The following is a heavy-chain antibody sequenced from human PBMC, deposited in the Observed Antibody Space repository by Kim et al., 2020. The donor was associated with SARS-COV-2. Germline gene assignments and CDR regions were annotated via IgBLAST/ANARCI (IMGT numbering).Heavy chain of an antibody. J-gene: IGHJ4*02. CDR1: GYTFTGYY. D-gene: IGHD6-19*01. Sequence: ASVKVSCKASGYTFTGYYMHWVRQAPGQGLEWMGRINPNSGGTNYAQKFQGRVTMTRDTSISTAYMELSRLRSDDTAVYYCARERRAVAPGDYWGQGTLVTVSS. V-gene: IGHV1-2*06. CDR3: ARERRAVAPGDY. CDR2: INPNSGGT.